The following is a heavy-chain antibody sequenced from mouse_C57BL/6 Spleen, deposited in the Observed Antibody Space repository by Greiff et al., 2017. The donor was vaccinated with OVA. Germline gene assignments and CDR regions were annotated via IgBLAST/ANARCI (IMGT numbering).Heavy chain of an antibody. V-gene: IGHV1-53*01. CDR2: INPSNGGT. CDR1: GYTFTSYW. J-gene: IGHJ4*01. Sequence: QVQLQQPGAELVKPGASVKLSCKASGYTFTSYWMHWVKQRPGQGLEWIGNINPSNGGTNYNEKFKSKATLTVDKSSSTAYMQLSSLTSEDAAVYYCARDYGYYVGYYAMDYWGQGTSVTVSS. D-gene: IGHD2-1*01. CDR3: ARDYGYYVGYYAMDY.